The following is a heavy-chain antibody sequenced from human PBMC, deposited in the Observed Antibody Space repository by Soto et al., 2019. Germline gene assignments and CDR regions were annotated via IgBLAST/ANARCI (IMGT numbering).Heavy chain of an antibody. J-gene: IGHJ5*02. Sequence: ASVKVSCKASGYTLTRYCIHWLRQAPGQGLEWMGIINPNSGATSYAQKFQDRVTMTRDTSTSTVYMELSSLRSEDTAVYYCARDIVVAPSARGWFGPWGQGTLVTVSS. CDR3: ARDIVVAPSARGWFGP. V-gene: IGHV1-46*01. D-gene: IGHD2-2*01. CDR2: INPNSGAT. CDR1: GYTLTRYC.